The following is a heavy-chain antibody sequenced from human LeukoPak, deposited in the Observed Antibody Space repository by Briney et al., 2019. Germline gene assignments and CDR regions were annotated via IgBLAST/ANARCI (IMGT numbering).Heavy chain of an antibody. CDR2: IWYDGSNK. Sequence: GGSLRLSCAASGFTFSSYGMHWVRQAPGKGLEWVAVIWYDGSNKCYADSVKGRFTISRDNSKNTLYLQMNSLRAEDTAVYYCAKPKWTVTTPFDYWGQGTLVTVSS. D-gene: IGHD4-17*01. CDR1: GFTFSSYG. V-gene: IGHV3-33*06. J-gene: IGHJ4*02. CDR3: AKPKWTVTTPFDY.